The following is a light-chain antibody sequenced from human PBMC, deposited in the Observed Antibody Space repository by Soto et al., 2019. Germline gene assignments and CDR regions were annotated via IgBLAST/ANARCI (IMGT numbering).Light chain of an antibody. V-gene: IGKV3-15*01. CDR3: QQFNYWPPR. J-gene: IGKJ1*01. CDR2: AAP. Sequence: EVVMTQSPATLSVSPGERATLSCRASESVGTNLAWYQQKPGQAPRLVIYAAPTRASGIPARFSGSGSGTEFTLTISSLQSEDLAVYYCQQFNYWPPRFGQGTKVDIK. CDR1: ESVGTN.